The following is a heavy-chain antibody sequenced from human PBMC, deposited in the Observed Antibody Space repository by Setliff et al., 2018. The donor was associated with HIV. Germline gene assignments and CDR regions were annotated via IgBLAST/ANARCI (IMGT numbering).Heavy chain of an antibody. Sequence: SETLSLTCAVYGGSLSGYHWSWIRQSPEKGLEWIGEINHSGSTNYNPSLKSRVTMSVDTSKNQFSLKLSSVTAADTAVYYCARERSALLWKNWFDPWGQGTQVTVSS. CDR2: INHSGST. V-gene: IGHV4-34*01. J-gene: IGHJ5*02. CDR3: ARERSALLWKNWFDP. CDR1: GGSLSGYH. D-gene: IGHD3-10*01.